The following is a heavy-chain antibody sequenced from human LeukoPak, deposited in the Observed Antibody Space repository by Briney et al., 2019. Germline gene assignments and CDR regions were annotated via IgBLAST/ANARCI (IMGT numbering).Heavy chain of an antibody. CDR1: GYTFTSYG. D-gene: IGHD6-19*01. V-gene: IGHV1-18*01. Sequence: ASVKVSCKASGYTFTSYGTSWVRQAPGQGLEWMGWISAYNGNTNYAQKLQGRVTMTTDTSTSTAYMELRSLRSEDTAVYYCARTVAGTELDYWGQGTLVTVSS. CDR2: ISAYNGNT. J-gene: IGHJ4*02. CDR3: ARTVAGTELDY.